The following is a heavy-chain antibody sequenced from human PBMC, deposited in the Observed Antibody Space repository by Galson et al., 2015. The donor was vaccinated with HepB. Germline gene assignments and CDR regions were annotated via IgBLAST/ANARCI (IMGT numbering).Heavy chain of an antibody. CDR2: ITPSGDNT. CDR3: AKVFPEKTDGWYRQALYYFDS. CDR1: GFPFSYYA. Sequence: SLRLSCAASGFPFSYYAMTWVRQAPGKGLEWVSAITPSGDNTYSADSLKGRFTISRDNSKNPVFLQMNSLRADDTAIYFCAKVFPEKTDGWYRQALYYFDSWGHGTRVTVSS. J-gene: IGHJ4*01. D-gene: IGHD6-19*01. V-gene: IGHV3-23*01.